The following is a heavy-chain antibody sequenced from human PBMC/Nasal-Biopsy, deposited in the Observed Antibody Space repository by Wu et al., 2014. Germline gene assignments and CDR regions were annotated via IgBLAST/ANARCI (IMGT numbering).Heavy chain of an antibody. D-gene: IGHD5-24*01. Sequence: TLSLTCTVSGGSISSGSYYWSWIRQPAGKGLEWIGRIYTSGSTNYNPSLKSRVTISVDTSKNQFSLKLSSVTAADTAVYYCARGIDGYNYYYFDYWGQGTLVTVSS. CDR3: ARGIDGYNYYYFDY. CDR2: IYTSGST. CDR1: GGSISSGSYY. V-gene: IGHV4-61*02. J-gene: IGHJ4*02.